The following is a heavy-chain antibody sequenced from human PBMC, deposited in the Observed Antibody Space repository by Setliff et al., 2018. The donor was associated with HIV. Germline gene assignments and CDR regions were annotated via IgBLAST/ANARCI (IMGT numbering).Heavy chain of an antibody. CDR3: AKDRSGSYRTFDY. J-gene: IGHJ4*02. Sequence: SETLSLTCTVSGASSIYFWGWIRQPPGKGLEWIGSVYCSGSTYYNPSLKSRVTISMDTSKNQFSLKLNSVTAADTAVYYCAKDRSGSYRTFDYWGPGILVTVSS. CDR1: GASSIYF. D-gene: IGHD1-26*01. CDR2: VYCSGST. V-gene: IGHV4-39*07.